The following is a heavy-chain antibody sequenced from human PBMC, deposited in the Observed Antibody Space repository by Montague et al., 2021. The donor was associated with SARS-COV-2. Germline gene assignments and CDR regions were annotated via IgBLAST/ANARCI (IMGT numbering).Heavy chain of an antibody. J-gene: IGHJ6*02. CDR1: GFTVSSNN. CDR3: AARADYYYGMDV. Sequence: SLRLSCAASGFTVSSNNMSWVRQAPGKGLEWVSVIYSGGSTQYADSVKGRFTISSDNSNYTLYLQMNSLRAEDTAVYYCAARADYYYGMDVWGQGTSVTVSS. V-gene: IGHV3-66*01. CDR2: IYSGGST.